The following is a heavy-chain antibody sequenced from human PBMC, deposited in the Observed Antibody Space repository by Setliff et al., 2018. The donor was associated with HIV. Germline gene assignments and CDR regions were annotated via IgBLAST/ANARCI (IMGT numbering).Heavy chain of an antibody. V-gene: IGHV3-30*02. CDR2: IRNDGSDK. J-gene: IGHJ4*02. D-gene: IGHD6-19*01. CDR1: GFTFSSYG. Sequence: PGGSLRLSCAASGFTFSSYGLHWVRQAPGKGLEWVAFIRNDGSDKHYVESVKGRFTISRDNSKKTLYLQMNRLRAEDTAVYYCAMSPYSSGLFDYWGQGTLVTVSS. CDR3: AMSPYSSGLFDY.